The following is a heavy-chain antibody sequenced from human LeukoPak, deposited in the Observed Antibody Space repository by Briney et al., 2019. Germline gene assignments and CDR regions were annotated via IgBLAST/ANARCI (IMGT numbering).Heavy chain of an antibody. CDR1: GFTFSSYE. CDR2: ISSSGSTI. CDR3: ARETVAAAGPFDY. V-gene: IGHV3-48*03. D-gene: IGHD6-13*01. Sequence: PGGSLRLSCVASGFTFSSYEMNRVRQAPGKGLEWVSYISSSGSTIHYADSVKGRFTISRDNAKNSLYLQVNSLRADDTAYYYCARETVAAAGPFDYWGRGTLVTVSS. J-gene: IGHJ4*01.